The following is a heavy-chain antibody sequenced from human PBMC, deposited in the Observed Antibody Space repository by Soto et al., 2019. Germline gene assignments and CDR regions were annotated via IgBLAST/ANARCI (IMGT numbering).Heavy chain of an antibody. D-gene: IGHD3-10*01. Sequence: QVQLQESGPGLVKPSETLSLTCTVSGGSISSYYWSWIRQPPGKGLEWIGYIYYSGSTNYNPSLTSRVTISVDTSKNQFSLKLSSVTAADTAVYYCARLLWFGELRYFDYWGQGTLVTVSS. V-gene: IGHV4-59*01. CDR1: GGSISSYY. CDR2: IYYSGST. J-gene: IGHJ4*02. CDR3: ARLLWFGELRYFDY.